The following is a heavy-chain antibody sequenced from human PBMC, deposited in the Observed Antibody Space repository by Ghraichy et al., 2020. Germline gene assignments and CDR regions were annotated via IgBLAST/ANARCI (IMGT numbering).Heavy chain of an antibody. CDR2: IDWDDDK. CDR1: GFSLSTSGMC. CDR3: ARTMTTVTISNYCYMDV. D-gene: IGHD4-17*01. J-gene: IGHJ6*03. V-gene: IGHV2-70*11. Sequence: SGPTLVKPTQTLTLTCTFSGFSLSTSGMCVSWIRQPPGKALEWLPRIDWDDDKYYSTSLKTRLTISKDTSKNQVVLTMTNMDPVDTATYYCARTMTTVTISNYCYMDVWGKGTTVTVSS.